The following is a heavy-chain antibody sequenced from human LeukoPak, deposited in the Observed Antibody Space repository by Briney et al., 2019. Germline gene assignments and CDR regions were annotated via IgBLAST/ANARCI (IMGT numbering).Heavy chain of an antibody. CDR2: ISGSGGST. D-gene: IGHD4-17*01. CDR3: AKDRGNDYGGYGVPTGDY. Sequence: GGSLRLSCAASGFTFSSYAMSWVRQAPGKGLEWVSAISGSGGSTYYADSVKGRFTISRDNSKNTLYLQMNSLRAEDTAVYYCAKDRGNDYGGYGVPTGDYWGQGTLVTVSS. CDR1: GFTFSSYA. J-gene: IGHJ4*02. V-gene: IGHV3-23*01.